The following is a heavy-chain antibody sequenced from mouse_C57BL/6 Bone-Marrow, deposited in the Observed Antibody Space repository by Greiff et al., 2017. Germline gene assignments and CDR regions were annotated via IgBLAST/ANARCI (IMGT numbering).Heavy chain of an antibody. D-gene: IGHD2-2*01. Sequence: VQLQQSGPELVKPGASVTISCKASGYAFSSSWLNWVKPRPGKGLEWIGRIYPGDGDTNYNGKFKGKATLTADKSSSTALMQRSSLTSEDSAVYFCASRGYEDYCDYWGQGTTLTGSS. V-gene: IGHV1-82*01. J-gene: IGHJ2*01. CDR3: ASRGYEDYCDY. CDR2: IYPGDGDT. CDR1: GYAFSSSW.